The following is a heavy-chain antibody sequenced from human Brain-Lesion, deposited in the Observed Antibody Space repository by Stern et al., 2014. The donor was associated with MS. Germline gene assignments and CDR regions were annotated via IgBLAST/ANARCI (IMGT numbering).Heavy chain of an antibody. V-gene: IGHV1-24*01. J-gene: IGHJ4*02. Sequence: MQLVESGAEVKKPGASVKVSCKVSGYTLTELSMHWVRQAPRKGLEWMGGFDPEDGETIYAQKFQGRVTMTEDTSTDTAYMELSSLRSEDTDVYYCATLSPGAGGNYYRHFDYWGQGTLVTVSS. CDR2: FDPEDGET. CDR3: ATLSPGAGGNYYRHFDY. CDR1: GYTLTELS. D-gene: IGHD1-26*01.